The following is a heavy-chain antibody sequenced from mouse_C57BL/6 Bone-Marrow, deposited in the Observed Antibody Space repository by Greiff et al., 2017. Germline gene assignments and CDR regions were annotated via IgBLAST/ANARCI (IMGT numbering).Heavy chain of an antibody. Sequence: VQLQQSGPELVKPGDSVKISCKASGYSFTGYFMNWVMQSHGKSLEWIGRINPYNGDTFYNQKFKGKATLTVDISSSTAHMELRSLICEDSAVYYCAREGDYYGSSPYAMDYWGQGTSVTVSS. V-gene: IGHV1-20*01. CDR2: INPYNGDT. CDR1: GYSFTGYF. J-gene: IGHJ4*01. D-gene: IGHD1-1*01. CDR3: AREGDYYGSSPYAMDY.